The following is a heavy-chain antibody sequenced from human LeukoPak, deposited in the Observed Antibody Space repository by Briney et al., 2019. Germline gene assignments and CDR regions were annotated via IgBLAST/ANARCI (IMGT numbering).Heavy chain of an antibody. Sequence: GGSLRLSCAASGFTFSSYNMNWVRQAPGKGLEWVSYISSSSSTIYYADSVKGRFTISRDNAKNSLYLQMNSLRDEDTAVYYCAKVMDGGSSGWHSVFDYWGQGTLVTVSS. CDR3: AKVMDGGSSGWHSVFDY. D-gene: IGHD6-19*01. CDR1: GFTFSSYN. CDR2: ISSSSSTI. J-gene: IGHJ4*02. V-gene: IGHV3-48*02.